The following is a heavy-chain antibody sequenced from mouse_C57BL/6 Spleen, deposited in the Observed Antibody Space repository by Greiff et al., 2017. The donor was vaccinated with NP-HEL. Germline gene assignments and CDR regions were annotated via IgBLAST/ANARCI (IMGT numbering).Heavy chain of an antibody. CDR2: INTSNGGT. CDR3: ARSVGYYGSSPHLYFDV. D-gene: IGHD1-1*01. V-gene: IGHV1-53*01. Sequence: QVQLQQPGTELVKPGASVKLSCKASGYTFTSYWMHWVQQRPGQGLEWIGNINTSNGGTNYNEKFKSKATLTVDNSSSTAYMQLSSLTSEDSAVYYFARSVGYYGSSPHLYFDVWGTGATVTASS. J-gene: IGHJ1*03. CDR1: GYTFTSYW.